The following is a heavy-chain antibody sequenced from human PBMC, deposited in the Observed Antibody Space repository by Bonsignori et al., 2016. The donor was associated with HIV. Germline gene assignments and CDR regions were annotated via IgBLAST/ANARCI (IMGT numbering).Heavy chain of an antibody. V-gene: IGHV3-48*03. CDR3: ARDGLLHSYGQGYLDY. J-gene: IGHJ4*02. CDR1: GFTFNLHE. Sequence: EVQLVESGGDLVQPGGSLRLSCAASGFTFNLHEMNWVRQAPGKGLEWVSYISHSGSTILYADSVEGRFTISRDNARNSLSLQMNSLRGEDTAVYYCARDGLLHSYGQGYLDYWGQGALVTVSS. CDR2: ISHSGSTI. D-gene: IGHD5-18*01.